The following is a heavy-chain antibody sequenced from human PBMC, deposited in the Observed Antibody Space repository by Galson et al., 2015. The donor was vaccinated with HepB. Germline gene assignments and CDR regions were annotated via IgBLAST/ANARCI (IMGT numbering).Heavy chain of an antibody. Sequence: SLRLSCAASGFTFSSYGMHWVRQAPGKGLEWVAVISYDGSNKYYADSVKGRFTISRDNSKNTLYLQMNSLRSDDTAVYYCARSRRGYSYGEFVVWGQGTLVTVSS. CDR3: ARSRRGYSYGEFVV. V-gene: IGHV3-30*03. J-gene: IGHJ4*02. CDR1: GFTFSSYG. D-gene: IGHD5-18*01. CDR2: ISYDGSNK.